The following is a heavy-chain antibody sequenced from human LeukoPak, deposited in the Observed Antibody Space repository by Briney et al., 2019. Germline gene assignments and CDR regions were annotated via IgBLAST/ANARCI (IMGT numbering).Heavy chain of an antibody. CDR2: ISGSGDST. Sequence: GGSLRLSCAASGFTFSSYAMSWVRQAPGKGLEWVSAISGSGDSTYYGDSVKGRFTISRDNSKNTLYLQMNSLRTEDTAVYYCARVPGYDSSSYFDYWGQGTLVTVSS. J-gene: IGHJ4*02. D-gene: IGHD3-22*01. CDR1: GFTFSSYA. CDR3: ARVPGYDSSSYFDY. V-gene: IGHV3-23*01.